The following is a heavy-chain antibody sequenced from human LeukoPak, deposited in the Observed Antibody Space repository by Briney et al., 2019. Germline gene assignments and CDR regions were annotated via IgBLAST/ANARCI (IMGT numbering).Heavy chain of an antibody. D-gene: IGHD4-23*01. Sequence: GRSLRLSCAASGFTFSSYAMHWVRQAPGKGLEWVAVVSYDGSNKYYADSVKGRFTISRDNSKNMLYLQMNSLRAEDTAVYYCARAPTVVTPNFDYWGQGTLVTVSS. CDR1: GFTFSSYA. CDR3: ARAPTVVTPNFDY. J-gene: IGHJ4*02. CDR2: VSYDGSNK. V-gene: IGHV3-30-3*01.